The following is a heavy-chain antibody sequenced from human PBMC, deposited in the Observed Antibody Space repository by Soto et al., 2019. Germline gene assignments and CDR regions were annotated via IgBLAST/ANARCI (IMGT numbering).Heavy chain of an antibody. V-gene: IGHV3-23*01. D-gene: IGHD6-6*01. CDR1: GFAFSNYA. J-gene: IGHJ4*02. Sequence: GGSLRLSCAASGFAFSNYAMHWVRQAPGKGLEWVSSISTSIDATYYADSVKGRFTISRDDSKNTLYLQMNSLRAEDSAVYYCAKDRTVAARNFDYWGQGTQVTVSS. CDR2: ISTSIDAT. CDR3: AKDRTVAARNFDY.